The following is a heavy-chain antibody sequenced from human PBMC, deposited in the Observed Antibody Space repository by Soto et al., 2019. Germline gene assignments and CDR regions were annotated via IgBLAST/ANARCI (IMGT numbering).Heavy chain of an antibody. J-gene: IGHJ6*02. V-gene: IGHV3-73*01. CDR3: SAVLVPAAPPGAYYYYGMDV. D-gene: IGHD2-2*01. Sequence: HPGVSLRLSFAASGFTFSGSAMHWVRQASGKGLEWVGRIRSKANSYATAYAASVKGRFTISRDDSKNTAYLQMNSLKTEDTAVYYCSAVLVPAAPPGAYYYYGMDVWGQGTTVTVSS. CDR2: IRSKANSYAT. CDR1: GFTFSGSA.